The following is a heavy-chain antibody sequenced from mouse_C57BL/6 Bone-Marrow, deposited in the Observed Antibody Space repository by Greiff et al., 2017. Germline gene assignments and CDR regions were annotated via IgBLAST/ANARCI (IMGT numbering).Heavy chain of an antibody. CDR1: GFTFSSYA. D-gene: IGHD1-1*01. J-gene: IGHJ4*01. CDR2: ISDGGSYT. V-gene: IGHV5-4*01. CDR3: ARDQAPSTVVDYYAMDY. Sequence: EVKLVESGGGLVKPGGSLKLSCAASGFTFSSYAMSWVRQTPEKRLEWVATISDGGSYTYYPDNVKGRFTISRDNAKNNLYLQMSHLKSEDTAMYYCARDQAPSTVVDYYAMDYWGQGTSVTVSS.